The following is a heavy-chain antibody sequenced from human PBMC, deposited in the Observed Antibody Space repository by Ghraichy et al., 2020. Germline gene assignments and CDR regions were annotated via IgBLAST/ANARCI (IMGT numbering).Heavy chain of an antibody. J-gene: IGHJ4*02. Sequence: SQTLSLTCAVYGGSFSGYYWSWIRQPPGKGLEWIGEINHSGSTNYNPSLKSRVTISVDTSKNQFSLKLSSVTAADTAVYYCARGLGYSSSSRTDYWGQGTLVTVSS. D-gene: IGHD6-13*01. CDR1: GGSFSGYY. CDR3: ARGLGYSSSSRTDY. V-gene: IGHV4-34*01. CDR2: INHSGST.